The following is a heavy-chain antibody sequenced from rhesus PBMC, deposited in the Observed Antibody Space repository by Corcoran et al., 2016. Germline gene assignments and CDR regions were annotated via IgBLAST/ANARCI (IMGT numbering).Heavy chain of an antibody. CDR3: ARDRGGYSNYVWDY. Sequence: QVQLQESGPGLVKPSETLSLTCAVSGYSISSGYGWSWIRQPPGKGPEWIGYIGGSSGSTNYNPSLKSRVTISKDTSKNQFSLKLSSVTAADTAVYYCARDRGGYSNYVWDYWGQGVLVTVSS. V-gene: IGHV4-127*01. CDR2: IGGSSGST. J-gene: IGHJ4*01. CDR1: GYSISSGYG. D-gene: IGHD4-23*01.